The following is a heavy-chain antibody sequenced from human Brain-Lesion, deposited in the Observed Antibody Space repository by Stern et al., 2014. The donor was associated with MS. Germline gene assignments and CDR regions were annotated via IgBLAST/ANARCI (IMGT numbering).Heavy chain of an antibody. J-gene: IGHJ4*02. CDR2: IVHSGST. CDR1: GGSISSGDYS. V-gene: IGHV4-30-2*01. Sequence: QVQLVESGSGLVKPSQTLSLTCAVSGGSISSGDYSWSWIRQPPGKSLEWIGYIVHSGSTSYTPSLKSRVSISVDRSKTQFSLKLSSVTAADTAMYYCARIFGGNFDNWGQGTLVTVSS. D-gene: IGHD4-23*01. CDR3: ARIFGGNFDN.